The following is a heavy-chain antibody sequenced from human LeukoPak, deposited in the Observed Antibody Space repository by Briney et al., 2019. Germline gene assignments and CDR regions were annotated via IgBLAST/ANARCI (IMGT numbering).Heavy chain of an antibody. CDR3: ARDPGHDTSNYGGLDF. CDR2: INPKSGDP. CDR1: GYTLTELS. V-gene: IGHV1-2*02. J-gene: IGHJ4*02. Sequence: ASVKVSCKVSGYTLTELSMHWVRQAPGQGLEWMGWINPKSGDPIYVQKFQGRVTLTRDTSIDTVYLELSSLKSDDTAVYYCARDPGHDTSNYGGLDFWGQGTLVTVSS. D-gene: IGHD4-11*01.